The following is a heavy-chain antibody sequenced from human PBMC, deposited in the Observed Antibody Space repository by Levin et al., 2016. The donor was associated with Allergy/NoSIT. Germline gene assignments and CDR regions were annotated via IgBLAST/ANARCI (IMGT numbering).Heavy chain of an antibody. Sequence: GGSLRLSCAASGFTISTNYMNWVRLAPGKGPEWVSLLSSGGRTDYADSVKGRFTVSRDSDKNTLYLQMNSLRVEDTAVYYCARDGGSDTRDWYFDLWGRGTLVTVSS. CDR2: LSSGGRT. J-gene: IGHJ2*01. CDR1: GFTISTNY. V-gene: IGHV3-66*01. D-gene: IGHD1-26*01. CDR3: ARDGGSDTRDWYFDL.